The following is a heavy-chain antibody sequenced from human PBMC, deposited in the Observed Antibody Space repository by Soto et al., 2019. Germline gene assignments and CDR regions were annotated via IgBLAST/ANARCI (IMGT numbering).Heavy chain of an antibody. Sequence: ASVKASCKASGYTFTCYGISWVRQAPGQGLEWMGWISAYNGNTNYAQKLQGRVTMTTDTSTSTAYMELRSLRSDDTAVYYCARWWASIAVAGYDYWGQGTLVTVSS. CDR3: ARWWASIAVAGYDY. D-gene: IGHD6-19*01. V-gene: IGHV1-18*01. CDR2: ISAYNGNT. J-gene: IGHJ4*02. CDR1: GYTFTCYG.